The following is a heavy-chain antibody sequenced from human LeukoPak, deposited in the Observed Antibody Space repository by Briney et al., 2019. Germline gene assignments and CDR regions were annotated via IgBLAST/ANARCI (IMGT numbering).Heavy chain of an antibody. CDR3: ARGIVVVPAAVFDY. Sequence: ASVKVSCKASGYTFTGYYLHGVRQAPGQGLEWMGGINPNTGGTNYAPKFQGRVTMTRDTSISAAYMDLNSLRFDDTAVYYCARGIVVVPAAVFDYWGQGTLVTVSS. CDR2: INPNTGGT. CDR1: GYTFTGYY. D-gene: IGHD2-2*01. V-gene: IGHV1-2*02. J-gene: IGHJ4*02.